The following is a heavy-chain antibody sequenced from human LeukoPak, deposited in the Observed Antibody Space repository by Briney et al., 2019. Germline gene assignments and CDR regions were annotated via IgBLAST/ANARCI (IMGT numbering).Heavy chain of an antibody. J-gene: IGHJ4*02. CDR1: GGSFSGYY. CDR2: INHSGST. CDR3: ARDTPHGAADY. V-gene: IGHV4-34*01. Sequence: SETLSLTCAVYGGSFSGYYWSWIRQPPGKGLEWIGEINHSGSTNYNPSLKSRVTISVDTSKNQFSLKLSSVTAADTAVYYCARDTPHGAADYWGQGTLVTVSS. D-gene: IGHD4/OR15-4a*01.